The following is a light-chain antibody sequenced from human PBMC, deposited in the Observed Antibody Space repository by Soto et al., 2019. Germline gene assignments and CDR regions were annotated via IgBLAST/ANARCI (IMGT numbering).Light chain of an antibody. V-gene: IGKV3-20*01. CDR1: QSVSSSY. CDR3: QQYGKSPLT. J-gene: IGKJ4*01. CDR2: GAS. Sequence: IVLTQSPGTLSFSPGERATLSCRASQSVSSSYLAWYQQRPGQAPRLLIYGASNRATGIPDRFSGSGSGTDFTLTISRLEPEDFAVYFCQQYGKSPLTFGGVIKVDIX.